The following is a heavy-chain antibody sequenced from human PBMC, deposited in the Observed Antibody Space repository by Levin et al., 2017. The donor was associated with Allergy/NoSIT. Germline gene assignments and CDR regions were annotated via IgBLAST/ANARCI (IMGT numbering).Heavy chain of an antibody. CDR1: GFTFGDYA. CDR3: TRDPQLLYGTPRNSFDY. Sequence: GGSLRLSCTASGFTFGDYAMSWFRQAPGKGLEWVGFIRSKAYGGTTEYAASVKGRFTISRDDSKFISYLQMNSLRTEDTAVYYCTRDPQLLYGTPRNSFDYWGQGTLVTVSS. CDR2: IRSKAYGGTT. D-gene: IGHD2-2*02. V-gene: IGHV3-49*03. J-gene: IGHJ4*02.